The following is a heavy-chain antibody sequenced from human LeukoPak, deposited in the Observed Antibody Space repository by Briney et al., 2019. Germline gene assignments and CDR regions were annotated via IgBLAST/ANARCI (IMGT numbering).Heavy chain of an antibody. D-gene: IGHD5-18*01. CDR1: GYTFPSYY. Sequence: ASVKVSCKASGYTFPSYYMHWVRQAPGQGLEWMGVINPSGGNTNSAQKFQGRVTMTRDTSTRTVYMELSSLTSEDTAMYYCARVRSAMAPYFFDYWGQGTLVTVSS. J-gene: IGHJ4*02. V-gene: IGHV1-46*01. CDR3: ARVRSAMAPYFFDY. CDR2: INPSGGNT.